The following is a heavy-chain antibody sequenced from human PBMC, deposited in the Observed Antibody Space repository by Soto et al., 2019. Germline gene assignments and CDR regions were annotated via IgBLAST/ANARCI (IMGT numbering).Heavy chain of an antibody. CDR1: GGSISSGGYS. D-gene: IGHD6-13*01. CDR3: ASSHAGAHITAAVH. CDR2: IYHSGST. V-gene: IGHV4-30-2*01. Sequence: QLQLQESGSGLVKPSQTLSLTCAVSGGSISSGGYSWSWIRQPPGKGLEWIGYIYHSGSTYYNPSLKSQFTISVERSKNQFSLKLSSVSAADTAVYYVASSHAGAHITAAVHWGQGTLVTVSS. J-gene: IGHJ4*02.